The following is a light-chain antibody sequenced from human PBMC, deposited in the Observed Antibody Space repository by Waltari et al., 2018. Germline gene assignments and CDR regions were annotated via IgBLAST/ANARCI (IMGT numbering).Light chain of an antibody. CDR2: AAS. V-gene: IGKV3-11*01. J-gene: IGKJ3*01. CDR1: QSVSNY. Sequence: EIVLTQSPATLSLSPGERATLSCRASQSVSNYLAWYQQKPGQAPRLLIYAASNGATGIPARFSGSGSGTDFTLTISSLEPEDFAVYYCQQRSNWHTFGPGTKVDIK. CDR3: QQRSNWHT.